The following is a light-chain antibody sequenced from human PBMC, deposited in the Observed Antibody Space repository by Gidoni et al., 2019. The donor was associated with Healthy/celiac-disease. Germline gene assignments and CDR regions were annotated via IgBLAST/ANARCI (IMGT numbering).Light chain of an antibody. CDR1: NIGSKS. Sequence: SYVLTPPPSVSAAPGKTARLTCGGNNIGSKSVHWYQQKPDQAPVLVIYYDSDRHTGSAGRFYGSNAGNTATLTNSRVEAGEEADYYCQVWDSSSDHTGVFGGGTKLTVL. CDR3: QVWDSSSDHTGV. CDR2: YDS. V-gene: IGLV3-21*04. J-gene: IGLJ3*02.